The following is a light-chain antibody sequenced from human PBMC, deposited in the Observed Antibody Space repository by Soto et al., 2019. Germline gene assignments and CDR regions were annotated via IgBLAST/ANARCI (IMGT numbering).Light chain of an antibody. CDR3: QERGFRLLR. CDR1: QSVSSY. V-gene: IGKV3-11*01. Sequence: GLINTQNNLSLSPGERATPSCRASQSVSSYLAWYQQKPGQAPRLLIYDASNRATGIPARFSGSGSGTDFTLTISSLEPEDFAVYYCQERGFRLLRFGGVTMVDI. CDR2: DAS. J-gene: IGKJ4*01.